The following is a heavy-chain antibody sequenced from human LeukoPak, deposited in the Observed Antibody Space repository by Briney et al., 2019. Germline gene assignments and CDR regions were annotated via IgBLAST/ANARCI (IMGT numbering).Heavy chain of an antibody. D-gene: IGHD2-21*02. J-gene: IGHJ4*02. CDR2: IIPIFGTA. V-gene: IGHV1-69*13. CDR3: ARGSCGGDCHELDY. CDR1: GGTFISYA. Sequence: SVKVSCKASGGTFISYAISWVRQAPGQGLEWMGGIIPIFGTANYAQKFQGRVTITADESTSTAYMELSSLRSEDTAVYYCARGSCGGDCHELDYWGQGTLVTVSS.